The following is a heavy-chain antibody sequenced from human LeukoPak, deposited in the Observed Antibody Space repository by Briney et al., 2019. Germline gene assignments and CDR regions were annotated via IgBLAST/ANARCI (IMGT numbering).Heavy chain of an antibody. CDR1: GYTFTGYY. J-gene: IGHJ4*02. D-gene: IGHD3-10*01. CDR2: INPNSGGT. V-gene: IGHV1-2*02. Sequence: ASVKVSCKASGYTFTGYYMHWVRQAPGQGLEWMGWINPNSGGTNYAQKFQGRVTMTRDTSISTAYMELSRLRSDDTAVYYCARDLKLLWFRELPTFGYWGQGTLVTVSS. CDR3: ARDLKLLWFRELPTFGY.